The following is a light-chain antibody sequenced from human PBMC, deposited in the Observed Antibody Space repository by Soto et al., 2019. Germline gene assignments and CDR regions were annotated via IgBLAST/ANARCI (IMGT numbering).Light chain of an antibody. J-gene: IGKJ4*01. CDR3: MQTLQTLLT. CDR2: LGS. V-gene: IGKV2-28*01. CDR1: QSLLHSNGYNY. Sequence: DIVMTQSPLSLPVTPGEPASISCRSSQSLLHSNGYNYLDWYLQKPGQSPQLLIYLGSNRASGVHDRFSGSRSGTDFTLKISRVQAEDVGVYYCMQTLQTLLTFGGGTKEEIK.